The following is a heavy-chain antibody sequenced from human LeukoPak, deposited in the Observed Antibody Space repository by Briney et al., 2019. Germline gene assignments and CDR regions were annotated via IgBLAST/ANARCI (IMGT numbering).Heavy chain of an antibody. J-gene: IGHJ3*02. Sequence: PSETLSLTCVVSTDSFSSHYWTWIRQPPGKGLEWIGYISYIGSTNYNPSLKSRVTISIDTPKNQFSLKLTSVTAADTAVYYCARDLVTVTKGFDIWGQGTMVSVSS. CDR3: ARDLVTVTKGFDI. V-gene: IGHV4-59*11. CDR1: TDSFSSHY. CDR2: ISYIGST. D-gene: IGHD4-17*01.